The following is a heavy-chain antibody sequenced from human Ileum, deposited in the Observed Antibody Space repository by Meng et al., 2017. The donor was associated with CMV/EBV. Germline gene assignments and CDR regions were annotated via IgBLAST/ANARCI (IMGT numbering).Heavy chain of an antibody. CDR3: ARGGENYYDSSGYYLQPFYFDY. Sequence: ASVKVSCKASGYTFSDYGISWGRQAPGQGLEWMGWISAYNGNTNYAQKFQGRVTMTTDTSTNTAYMELRSLRSDDTAVHYCARGGENYYDSSGYYLQPFYFDYWGQGTLVTVSS. CDR2: ISAYNGNT. J-gene: IGHJ4*02. V-gene: IGHV1-18*01. CDR1: GYTFSDYG. D-gene: IGHD3-22*01.